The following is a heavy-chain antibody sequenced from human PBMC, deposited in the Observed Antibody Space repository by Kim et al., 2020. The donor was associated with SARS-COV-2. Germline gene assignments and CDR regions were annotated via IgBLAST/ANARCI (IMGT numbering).Heavy chain of an antibody. CDR3: ARDPQADSSGYDGGAFDI. V-gene: IGHV1-18*04. D-gene: IGHD3-22*01. J-gene: IGHJ3*02. Sequence: ASVKVSCKASGYTFTSYGISWVRQAPGQGLEWMGWISAYNGNTNYAQKLQGRVTMTTDTSTSTAYMELRSLRSDDTAVYYCARDPQADSSGYDGGAFDIWGQGTMVTVSS. CDR1: GYTFTSYG. CDR2: ISAYNGNT.